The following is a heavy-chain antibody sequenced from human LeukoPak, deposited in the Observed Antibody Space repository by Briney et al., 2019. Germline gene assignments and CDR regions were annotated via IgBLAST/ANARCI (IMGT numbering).Heavy chain of an antibody. J-gene: IGHJ4*02. CDR2: IYYSGST. V-gene: IGHV4-59*08. CDR1: GGSISSYY. D-gene: IGHD6-19*01. Sequence: SETLSLTCTVSGGSISSYYWSWIRQPPGKGLEWIGYIYYSGSTNCNPSLKSRVTISVDTSKNQFSLKLSSVTAADTAVYYCARLENSGWYPDYWGQGTLVTVSS. CDR3: ARLENSGWYPDY.